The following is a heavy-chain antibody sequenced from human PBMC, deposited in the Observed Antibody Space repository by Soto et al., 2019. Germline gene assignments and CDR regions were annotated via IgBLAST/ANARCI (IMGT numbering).Heavy chain of an antibody. Sequence: QVQLQQSGPGLVKPSQTLSLTCAISGDSVFTNGVAWNWLRQSPSRGLEWLGGTYYRSKWSNDYAVSVKSRITINLDTSKNQLSLQLNSVIPEDTAVYYCARGRHSGFDYWGQGTLVTVSS. J-gene: IGHJ4*02. CDR1: GDSVFTNGVA. D-gene: IGHD1-26*01. CDR3: ARGRHSGFDY. V-gene: IGHV6-1*01. CDR2: TYYRSKWSN.